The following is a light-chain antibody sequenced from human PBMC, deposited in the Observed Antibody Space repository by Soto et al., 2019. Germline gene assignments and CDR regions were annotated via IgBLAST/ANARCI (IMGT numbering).Light chain of an antibody. Sequence: EIVLTQSPATLSLSPGERATLSCRASQSVYNYLAWYQQKPGQAPRLLIYGASNRATGIPARFSGSGSGTDFTFTISSLEPEDFAVYYCQQRSNCPLTFGQGTKLEIK. CDR2: GAS. CDR3: QQRSNCPLT. V-gene: IGKV3-11*01. CDR1: QSVYNY. J-gene: IGKJ2*01.